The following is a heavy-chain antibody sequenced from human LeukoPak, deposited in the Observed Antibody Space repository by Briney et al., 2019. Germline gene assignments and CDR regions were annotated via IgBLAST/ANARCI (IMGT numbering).Heavy chain of an antibody. J-gene: IGHJ4*02. Sequence: GGSLRLSCAASGFTFSSYGMHWVRQAPGKGLKWVSGISWNSGSIGYADSVKGRFTISRDNAKNSLYLQMNSLRAEDTALYYCAKAGWELLEGGFYFDYWGQGTLVTVSS. CDR1: GFTFSSYG. CDR2: ISWNSGSI. V-gene: IGHV3-9*01. D-gene: IGHD1-26*01. CDR3: AKAGWELLEGGFYFDY.